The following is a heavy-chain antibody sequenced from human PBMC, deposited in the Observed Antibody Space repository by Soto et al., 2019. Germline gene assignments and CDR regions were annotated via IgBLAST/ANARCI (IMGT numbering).Heavy chain of an antibody. J-gene: IGHJ6*02. Sequence: GGSLRLSCAASGFTFSSYAMSWVRQAPGKGLEWVSAISGSGGSTYYADSVKGRFTISRDNSKNTLYLQMNSLRAEDTAVYYCAKFSQPLNITIFGVATYGMDVWGQGTTVTVSS. CDR2: ISGSGGST. CDR1: GFTFSSYA. V-gene: IGHV3-23*01. D-gene: IGHD3-3*01. CDR3: AKFSQPLNITIFGVATYGMDV.